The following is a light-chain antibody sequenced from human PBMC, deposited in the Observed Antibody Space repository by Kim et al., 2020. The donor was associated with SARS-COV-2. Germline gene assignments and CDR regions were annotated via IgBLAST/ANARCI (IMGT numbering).Light chain of an antibody. Sequence: SPGERATVSCRASQSVSSNYLAWYQQKTGQAPRLLIYGTSSRATGIPDRFSGSGSETDFILTISRLDPEDFAVYYCQHYGTSPLTFGGGTKVDIK. J-gene: IGKJ4*01. CDR2: GTS. CDR3: QHYGTSPLT. CDR1: QSVSSNY. V-gene: IGKV3-20*01.